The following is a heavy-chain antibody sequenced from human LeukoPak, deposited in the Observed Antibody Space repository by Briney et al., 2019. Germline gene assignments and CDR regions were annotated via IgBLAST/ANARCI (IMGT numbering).Heavy chain of an antibody. Sequence: SETLSLTCAVYGGSFSGYYWSWIRQPPGKGLEWIGEINHSGSTNYNPSLKSRVTISVDTSKNQFSLKLSSVTAADTAVYYCVRDSSVILTGPYGMDVWGQGTTVTVSS. CDR1: GGSFSGYY. CDR2: INHSGST. D-gene: IGHD3-9*01. V-gene: IGHV4-34*01. CDR3: VRDSSVILTGPYGMDV. J-gene: IGHJ6*02.